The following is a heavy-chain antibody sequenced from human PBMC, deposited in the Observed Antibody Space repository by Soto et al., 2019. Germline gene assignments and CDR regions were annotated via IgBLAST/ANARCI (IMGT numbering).Heavy chain of an antibody. CDR1: GYTLTELS. CDR2: FDPEDGET. J-gene: IGHJ4*02. V-gene: IGHV1-24*01. D-gene: IGHD1-26*01. CDR3: AATDVRELLQGYYFDY. Sequence: ASVKVSCKVSGYTLTELSMHWVRQAPGKGLEWMGGFDPEDGETIYAQKFQGRVTMTEDTSTDTAYMELSSLRSEDTAVYYCAATDVRELLQGYYFDYWGQGTLVTVSS.